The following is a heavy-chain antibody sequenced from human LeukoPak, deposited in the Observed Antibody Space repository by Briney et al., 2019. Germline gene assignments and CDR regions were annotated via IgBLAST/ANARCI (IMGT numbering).Heavy chain of an antibody. Sequence: ASVKVSCKASGYTFTSYGISWVRQAPGQGLEWMGWISAYNGNTNYAQKLQGRVTMTTDTPTSTAYMELRSLRSDDTAVYYCARVANPPATYYYYYYMDVWGKGTTVTVSS. CDR2: ISAYNGNT. CDR1: GYTFTSYG. J-gene: IGHJ6*03. V-gene: IGHV1-18*01. D-gene: IGHD2-2*01. CDR3: ARVANPPATYYYYYYMDV.